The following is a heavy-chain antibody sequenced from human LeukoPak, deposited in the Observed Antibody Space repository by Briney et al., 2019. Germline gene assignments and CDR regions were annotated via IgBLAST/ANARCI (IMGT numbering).Heavy chain of an antibody. CDR2: INPNRGGT. Sequence: GASVKVSCKASGYTFTGYYMHWVRQAPGQGLEWMGWINPNRGGTNYAQKFQGRVTMTRDTSISTAYMELSRMRSDDTAVYYCASDIVVATALDYWGQGTLVTVSS. CDR1: GYTFTGYY. V-gene: IGHV1-2*02. J-gene: IGHJ4*02. CDR3: ASDIVVATALDY. D-gene: IGHD2-21*02.